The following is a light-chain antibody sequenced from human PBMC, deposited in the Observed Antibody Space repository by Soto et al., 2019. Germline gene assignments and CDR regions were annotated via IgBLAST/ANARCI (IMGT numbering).Light chain of an antibody. J-gene: IGLJ1*01. CDR2: DVS. Sequence: QSVLPQPASVSGSPGQSITISCTGTSSDVGGYNYVSWYQQHPGKAPKFIIYDVSNRPLGVSNRFSGSKSGNTASLTISGLQAEDEADYYCSSYTTSNTRQIVFGTGTKVTVL. V-gene: IGLV2-14*01. CDR3: SSYTTSNTRQIV. CDR1: SSDVGGYNY.